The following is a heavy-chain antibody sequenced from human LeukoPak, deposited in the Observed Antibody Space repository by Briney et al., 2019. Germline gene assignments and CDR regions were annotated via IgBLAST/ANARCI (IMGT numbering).Heavy chain of an antibody. CDR1: GFTFSDHY. V-gene: IGHV3-11*06. CDR3: ARVTLYGESALDY. J-gene: IGHJ4*02. Sequence: PGGSLRLSCAASGFTFSDHYMSWIRQAPGKGLEWVSYISGSSHYTNTADSVKGRSTISRDNAKNSLFLQMNSLRTEDTAVYYCARVTLYGESALDYWGQGALVTVSS. D-gene: IGHD4-17*01. CDR2: ISGSSHYT.